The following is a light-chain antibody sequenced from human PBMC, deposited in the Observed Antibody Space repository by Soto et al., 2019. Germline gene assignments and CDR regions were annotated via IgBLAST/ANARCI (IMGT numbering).Light chain of an antibody. V-gene: IGLV1-47*02. J-gene: IGLJ1*01. Sequence: QSVLIQPPSASSTPGQRVTISCSGRYSNIGTFYVYWYQLLPGSAPRLLVYLDHQRPSGVPDRFSGSKSGTSASLAISGLRSEDEGDYFCAAWDDGLNAYVFGTGTKVTVL. CDR3: AAWDDGLNAYV. CDR1: YSNIGTFY. CDR2: LDH.